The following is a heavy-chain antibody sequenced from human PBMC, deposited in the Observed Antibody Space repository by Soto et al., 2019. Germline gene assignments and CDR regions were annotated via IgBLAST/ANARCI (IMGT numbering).Heavy chain of an antibody. CDR3: VRPKGIAPAIWYFDL. CDR2: VYHSEKT. J-gene: IGHJ2*01. D-gene: IGHD6-13*01. Sequence: QVQLQESGPGLVKPSETLSLTCTVSGDYITSHYWSWIRQPPGKGLEWIGYVYHSEKTDSNPSLKSRVTISTDTSKKQISLSLTSVTAADTAVYYCVRPKGIAPAIWYFDLWGRGTLVTVSS. CDR1: GDYITSHY. V-gene: IGHV4-59*08.